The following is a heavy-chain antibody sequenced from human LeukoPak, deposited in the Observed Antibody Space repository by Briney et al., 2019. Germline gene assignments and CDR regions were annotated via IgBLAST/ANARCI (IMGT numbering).Heavy chain of an antibody. V-gene: IGHV3-11*01. CDR2: ISSSTSDN. J-gene: IGHJ4*02. D-gene: IGHD3-22*01. CDR3: ARGINYYDSSFTDY. CDR1: GFTFTEHF. Sequence: GGSLRLSCAASGFTFTEHFMSSIRQAPGKGREWVSYISSSTSDNSYADSVQGRITISRDKDKNELYLQMNSLRAEDTAVYYCARGINYYDSSFTDYWGQGTLDTVSS.